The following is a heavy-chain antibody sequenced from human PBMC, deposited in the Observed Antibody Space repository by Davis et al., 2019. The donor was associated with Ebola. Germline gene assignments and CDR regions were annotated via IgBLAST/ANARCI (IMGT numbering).Heavy chain of an antibody. D-gene: IGHD2-2*01. Sequence: GESLKISCAASGFTFSSYGMHWVRQAPGKGLEWVAFIRYDGSNKYYADSVKGRFTISRDNSKNTLYLQMNSLRAEDTAVYYCAKAYCSSTSCWDYYMDVWGKGTTVTVSS. CDR3: AKAYCSSTSCWDYYMDV. CDR1: GFTFSSYG. V-gene: IGHV3-30*02. CDR2: IRYDGSNK. J-gene: IGHJ6*03.